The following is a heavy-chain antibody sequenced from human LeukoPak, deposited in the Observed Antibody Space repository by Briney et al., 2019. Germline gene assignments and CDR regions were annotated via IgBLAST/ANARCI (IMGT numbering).Heavy chain of an antibody. D-gene: IGHD5-18*01. V-gene: IGHV1-18*01. CDR1: GYTLTSYG. Sequence: GASVKVSCKASGYTLTSYGISWVRQAPGQGLEWMGWISAYNGNTNYAQKFQGRVTMTRDTSISTAYMELSRLRSDDTAVYYCARESGYSYGYDYWGQGTLVTVSS. CDR2: ISAYNGNT. CDR3: ARESGYSYGYDY. J-gene: IGHJ4*02.